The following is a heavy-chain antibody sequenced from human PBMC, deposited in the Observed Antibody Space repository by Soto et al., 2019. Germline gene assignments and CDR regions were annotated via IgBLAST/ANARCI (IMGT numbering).Heavy chain of an antibody. CDR3: ARTTVVTPTNFDY. D-gene: IGHD4-17*01. J-gene: IGHJ4*02. V-gene: IGHV5-10-1*01. Sequence: PGESLKISCKGSGYSFTSYWISWVRQMPGKGLEWMGRIDPSDSYTNYSPSFQGHVTISADKSISTAYLQWSSLKASDTAMYYCARTTVVTPTNFDYWGQGTLVTVSS. CDR1: GYSFTSYW. CDR2: IDPSDSYT.